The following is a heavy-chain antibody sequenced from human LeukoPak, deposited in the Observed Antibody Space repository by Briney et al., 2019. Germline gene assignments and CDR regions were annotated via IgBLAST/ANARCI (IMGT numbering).Heavy chain of an antibody. V-gene: IGHV3-23*01. Sequence: GGTLRLSCAASGFTFSSYGMSWVRQAPGKGLEWVSAISGSGGSTYYADSVKGRFTISRDNSKNTLYLQMNSLRVEDTAVYYCAKSWNYYDSSGDDALDIWGQGTMVTVSS. D-gene: IGHD3-22*01. J-gene: IGHJ3*02. CDR2: ISGSGGST. CDR3: AKSWNYYDSSGDDALDI. CDR1: GFTFSSYG.